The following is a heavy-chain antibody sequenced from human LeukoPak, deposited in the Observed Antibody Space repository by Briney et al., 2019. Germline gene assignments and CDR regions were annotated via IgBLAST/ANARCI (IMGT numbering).Heavy chain of an antibody. CDR2: IKQDGSET. J-gene: IGHJ3*02. D-gene: IGHD1/OR15-1a*01. Sequence: GGSLRLSCAVSGFIFSDYWMSWVRQAPGKGLEWVANIKQDGSETNYVDSVRGRFTISRGNAKNSLSLQMISLRAEDTALYYCARNKRADIWGQGTMVTVSS. CDR1: GFIFSDYW. V-gene: IGHV3-7*01. CDR3: ARNKRADI.